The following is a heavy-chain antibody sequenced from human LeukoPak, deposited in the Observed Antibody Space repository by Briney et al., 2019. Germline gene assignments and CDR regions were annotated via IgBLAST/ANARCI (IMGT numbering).Heavy chain of an antibody. CDR2: INSDETST. D-gene: IGHD1-26*01. CDR3: AKDKGESGYFDY. CDR1: GFTFSRSW. V-gene: IGHV3-74*01. J-gene: IGHJ4*02. Sequence: GGSLRLSCAASGFTFSRSWVHWVRQAPGKGLVCVARINSDETSTSYAASVKGRFTISRDNAKNTLYLQMNSLRAEDTAVYYCAKDKGESGYFDYWGQGTLVTVSS.